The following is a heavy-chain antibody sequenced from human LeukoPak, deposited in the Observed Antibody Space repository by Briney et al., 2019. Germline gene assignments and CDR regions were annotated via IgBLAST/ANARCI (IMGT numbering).Heavy chain of an antibody. CDR3: ARSPQYSSGWYERNWYFDL. CDR2: INPNSGGA. CDR1: GYTFTGYY. V-gene: IGHV1-2*04. D-gene: IGHD6-19*01. Sequence: GASVKVSCKASGYTFTGYYMHWVRQAPGQGLERMGWINPNSGGANYAQKFQGWVTMTRDTSISTAYMELSRLRSDDTAVYYCARSPQYSSGWYERNWYFDLWGRGTLVTVSS. J-gene: IGHJ2*01.